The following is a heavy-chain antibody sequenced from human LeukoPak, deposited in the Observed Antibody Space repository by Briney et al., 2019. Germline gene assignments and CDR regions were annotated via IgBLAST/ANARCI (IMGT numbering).Heavy chain of an antibody. CDR2: ISSSSSTI. CDR1: GFTFSSYS. D-gene: IGHD6-13*01. CDR3: ASNPSYSGSWDGGFDY. V-gene: IGHV3-48*02. Sequence: GGSLRLSCAASGFTFSSYSMNWVRQAPGKGLEWVSYISSSSSTIYYADSVKGRFTISRDNAKNSLYLQMNSLRDEDTAVYYCASNPSYSGSWDGGFDYWGQGTLVTVSS. J-gene: IGHJ4*02.